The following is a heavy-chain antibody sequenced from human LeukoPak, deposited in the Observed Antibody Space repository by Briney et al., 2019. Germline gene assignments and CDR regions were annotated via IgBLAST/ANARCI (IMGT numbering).Heavy chain of an antibody. CDR3: AKDLAVAPYYFDY. Sequence: GSLRLSCAASGFTFSSYAMSWVRQAPGKGLEWVSAISGSGGSTYYADSVKGRFTISRDNSKYTLYLQMNSLRAEDTAVYYCAKDLAVAPYYFDYWGQGTLVTVSS. CDR1: GFTFSSYA. J-gene: IGHJ4*02. CDR2: ISGSGGST. D-gene: IGHD6-19*01. V-gene: IGHV3-23*01.